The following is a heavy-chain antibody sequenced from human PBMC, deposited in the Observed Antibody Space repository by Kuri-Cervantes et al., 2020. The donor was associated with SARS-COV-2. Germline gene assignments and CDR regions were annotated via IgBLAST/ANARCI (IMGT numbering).Heavy chain of an antibody. Sequence: SETLSLTCTVSGGSISSGDYYWSWIRQPPGKGLEWIGEINHSGSTNYNPSLRSRVTISVDPSKAQFSLNLISVTAADTAVYYCARLGGYRPGYNWFDPWGQGTLVTVSS. V-gene: IGHV4-39*07. CDR2: INHSGST. D-gene: IGHD5-18*01. CDR1: GGSISSGDYY. J-gene: IGHJ5*02. CDR3: ARLGGYRPGYNWFDP.